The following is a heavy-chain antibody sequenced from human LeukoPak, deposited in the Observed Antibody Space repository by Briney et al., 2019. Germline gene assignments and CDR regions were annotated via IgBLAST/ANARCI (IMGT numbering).Heavy chain of an antibody. J-gene: IGHJ4*02. V-gene: IGHV1-46*01. CDR1: GYTFTGYY. CDR2: INPNSGST. CDR3: ARESPPYYYDSSGYFDY. D-gene: IGHD3-22*01. Sequence: PAASVKVSCKASGYTFTGYYMHWVRQAPGQGLEWMGRINPNSGSTSYAQKFQGRVTMTRDTSTSTVYMELSSLRSEDTAVYYCARESPPYYYDSSGYFDYWGQGTLVTVSS.